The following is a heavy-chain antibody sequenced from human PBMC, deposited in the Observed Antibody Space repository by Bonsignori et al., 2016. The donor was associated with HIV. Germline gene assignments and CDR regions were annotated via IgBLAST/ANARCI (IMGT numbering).Heavy chain of an antibody. CDR3: ARGQYYDFWSGDAAVWFDP. D-gene: IGHD3-3*01. CDR2: IYYSGST. Sequence: WIRQPPGKGLEWIGSIYYSGSTYYNPSLKSRVTTSVDTSKNQFSLRLNSVTAADTAVYYCARGQYYDFWSGDAAVWFDPWGQGTLVTVSS. J-gene: IGHJ5*02. V-gene: IGHV4-39*07.